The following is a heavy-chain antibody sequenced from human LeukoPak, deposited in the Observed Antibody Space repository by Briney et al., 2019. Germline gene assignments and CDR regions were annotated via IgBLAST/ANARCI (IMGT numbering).Heavy chain of an antibody. D-gene: IGHD5-18*01. CDR1: GGSINSPTYY. J-gene: IGHJ4*02. CDR2: SYYRGRT. V-gene: IGHV4-39*01. Sequence: SETLSLTCAVSGGSINSPTYYWGWIRQPPGKGLEWIGSSYYRGRTYDNPSLKSRVTISVDTSKNEFSLRVTSVTAADTAVYYCARLVGYSYGYSTYYFDYWGQGTLVAVSS. CDR3: ARLVGYSYGYSTYYFDY.